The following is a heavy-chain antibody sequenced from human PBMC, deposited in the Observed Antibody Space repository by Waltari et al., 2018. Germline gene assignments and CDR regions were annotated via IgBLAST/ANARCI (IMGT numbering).Heavy chain of an antibody. D-gene: IGHD3-10*01. J-gene: IGHJ6*03. CDR1: GFTFSSYS. Sequence: VQPGGSLRLSCAASGFTFSSYSMNWVRQAPGKGLEWVSYISSSSSTIYYADSVKGRFTISRDNAKNSLYLQMNSLRAEDTAVYYCARETPVRGVIITKNYYMDVWGKGTTVTISS. CDR2: ISSSSSTI. V-gene: IGHV3-48*04. CDR3: ARETPVRGVIITKNYYMDV.